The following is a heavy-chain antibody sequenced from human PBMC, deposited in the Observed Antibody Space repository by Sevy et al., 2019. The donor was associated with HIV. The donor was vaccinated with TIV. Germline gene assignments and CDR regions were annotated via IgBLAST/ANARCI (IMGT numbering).Heavy chain of an antibody. CDR1: GFTFSSYS. J-gene: IGHJ5*02. V-gene: IGHV3-48*02. CDR3: APLDLNSWFDP. CDR2: ISSSSSTI. Sequence: GGSLRLSCAASGFTFSSYSMNWVRQAPGKGLEWVSYISSSSSTIYYADSVKGRFTISRDNAKNLLYLQMNSLRDEDTAVYYCAPLDLNSWFDPWGQGTLVTVSS.